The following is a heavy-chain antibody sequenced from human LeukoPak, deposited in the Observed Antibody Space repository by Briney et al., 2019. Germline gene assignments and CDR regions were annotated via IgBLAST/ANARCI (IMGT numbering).Heavy chain of an antibody. D-gene: IGHD3/OR15-3a*01. J-gene: IGHJ4*02. CDR1: GYTFTSYD. CDR2: MNPNSGNI. CDR3: ARIHDFSSTWPIDY. Sequence: ASVKVSCKASGYTFTSYDINWVRQATGQGLEWMGWMNPNSGNIGYAQKFQGRVTMTRNTSISTAYMDLSSLRSEDTAVYYCARIHDFSSTWPIDYWGQGTLVTVSS. V-gene: IGHV1-8*01.